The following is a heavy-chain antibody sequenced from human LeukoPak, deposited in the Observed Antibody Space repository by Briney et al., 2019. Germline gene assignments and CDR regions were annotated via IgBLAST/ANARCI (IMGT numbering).Heavy chain of an antibody. Sequence: SETLSLTCTVSGGSISSYYWSWIRQPPGKGLEWIGYTYHTGNTNSNPSLKSRVTISLDTSKNQFSLKLSSVTAADTAVYYCAKHTFARPFDYWGQGTLVTVSS. D-gene: IGHD6-6*01. V-gene: IGHV4-59*08. CDR3: AKHTFARPFDY. CDR1: GGSISSYY. J-gene: IGHJ4*02. CDR2: TYHTGNT.